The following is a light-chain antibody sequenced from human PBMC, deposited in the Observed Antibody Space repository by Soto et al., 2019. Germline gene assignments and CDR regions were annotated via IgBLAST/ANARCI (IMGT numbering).Light chain of an antibody. CDR3: QQYDTSPLT. V-gene: IGKV1-5*03. CDR1: QSNNTW. J-gene: IGKJ4*01. Sequence: DIQLTQSPSTLSASVGDTITITCRASQSNNTWLAWYQQRPGKAPKLLIYKASSLEGGVPSRFSGSGSGTEFTLTISSLQPDDFGTYYCQQYDTSPLTFGGGTKVDIK. CDR2: KAS.